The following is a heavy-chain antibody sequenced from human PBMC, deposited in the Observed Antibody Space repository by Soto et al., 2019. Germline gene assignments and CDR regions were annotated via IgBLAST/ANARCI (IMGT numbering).Heavy chain of an antibody. D-gene: IGHD4-4*01. CDR3: ASASTGALAAGMDV. V-gene: IGHV5-51*01. CDR2: IYPGDSDT. CDR1: GCSVTRYW. J-gene: IGHJ6*02. Sequence: GQAEPISGKGRGCSVTRYWIGSVRQMTGKGLEWMGIIYPGDSDTRYSPSFQGQVTISADKSISTAYLQWSSLKASDTSMYYCASASTGALAAGMDVWGQGTTVTVSS.